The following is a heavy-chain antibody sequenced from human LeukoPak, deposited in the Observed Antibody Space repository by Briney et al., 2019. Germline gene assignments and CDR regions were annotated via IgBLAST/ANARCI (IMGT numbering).Heavy chain of an antibody. V-gene: IGHV1-18*01. J-gene: IGHJ4*02. CDR2: ISTYNGNT. CDR3: ARDYSSGWPNFDY. Sequence: GASVTVSFTASGYTFTSYAMNWVRQAPGQGLEWMGWISTYNGNTNYAQKLQGRVTMTTDTSTSTVYMELRSLRSDDTAVYYCARDYSSGWPNFDYWGQGTLVTVSS. CDR1: GYTFTSYA. D-gene: IGHD6-19*01.